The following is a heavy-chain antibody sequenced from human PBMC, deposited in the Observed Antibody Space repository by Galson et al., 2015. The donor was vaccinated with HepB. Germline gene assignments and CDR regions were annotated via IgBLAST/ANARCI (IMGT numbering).Heavy chain of an antibody. V-gene: IGHV3-53*01. J-gene: IGHJ4*02. CDR2: IYGGGTT. CDR1: GLTVGNSN. CDR3: ARAQGSPTDYFDS. Sequence: PLRLYCAASGLTVGNSNMSWVRQTPGKGLEWVSFIYGGGTTFYADAVKGRFTFSRDNSKNTLYLQMNSLRVEDTAVYYCARAQGSPTDYFDSWGQGTLVTVSS.